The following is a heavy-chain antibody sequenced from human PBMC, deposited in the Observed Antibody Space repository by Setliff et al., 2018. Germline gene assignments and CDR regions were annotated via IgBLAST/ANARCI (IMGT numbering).Heavy chain of an antibody. J-gene: IGHJ5*02. CDR1: GGSISSSSYY. Sequence: SETLSLTCTVSGGSISSSSYYWGWIRQPPGKGLEWIGSIYYSGSTYYNPSLKSRATISVDTSKNQFSLKLSSVTAADTAVYYCARIHLLLWFGELLSGWFDPWGQGTLVTVS. V-gene: IGHV4-39*07. CDR2: IYYSGST. CDR3: ARIHLLLWFGELLSGWFDP. D-gene: IGHD3-10*01.